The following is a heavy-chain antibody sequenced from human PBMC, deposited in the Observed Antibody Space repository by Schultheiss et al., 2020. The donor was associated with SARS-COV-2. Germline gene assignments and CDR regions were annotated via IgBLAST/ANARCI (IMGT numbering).Heavy chain of an antibody. V-gene: IGHV3-64D*06. Sequence: GGSLRLSCSASGFTFSSYAMHWVRQAPGKGLEYVSAISSNGGSTYYADSVKGRFTISRDNSKNTLYLQMSSLRAEDTAVYYCAKGESGRFLEYYPGFDYWGQGTLVTVSS. D-gene: IGHD3-3*01. CDR3: AKGESGRFLEYYPGFDY. J-gene: IGHJ4*02. CDR1: GFTFSSYA. CDR2: ISSNGGST.